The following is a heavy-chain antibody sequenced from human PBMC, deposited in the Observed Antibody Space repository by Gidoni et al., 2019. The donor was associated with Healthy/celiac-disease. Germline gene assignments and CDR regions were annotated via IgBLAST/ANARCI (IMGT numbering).Heavy chain of an antibody. J-gene: IGHJ3*02. V-gene: IGHV3-30*18. D-gene: IGHD5-18*01. CDR1: GFTFSSYG. CDR3: AKDRGEQLWQDDAFDI. Sequence: QVQLVESGGGVVQPGRSLRLSCAASGFTFSSYGMHWVRQAPGKGLEWVAVISYDGSNKYYADSVKGRFTISRDNSKNTLYLQMNSLRAEDTAVYYCAKDRGEQLWQDDAFDIWGQGTMVTVSS. CDR2: ISYDGSNK.